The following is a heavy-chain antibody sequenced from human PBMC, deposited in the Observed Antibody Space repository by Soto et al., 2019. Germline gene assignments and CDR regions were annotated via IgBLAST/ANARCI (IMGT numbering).Heavy chain of an antibody. CDR3: ARDIITIFGVVPDAFDI. CDR1: VYTCKSYG. V-gene: IGHV1-18*01. J-gene: IGHJ3*02. CDR2: ISVYNGNT. D-gene: IGHD3-3*01. Sequence: ASVRVSGKASVYTCKSYGISWERQAPGQGLEWMGWISVYNGNTNYAQKLQGRVTMTTDTSTSTAYMELRSLRSDDTAVYYCARDIITIFGVVPDAFDIWGQGTMVTVSS.